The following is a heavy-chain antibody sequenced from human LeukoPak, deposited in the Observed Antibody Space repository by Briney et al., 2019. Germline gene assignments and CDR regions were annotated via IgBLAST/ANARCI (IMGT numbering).Heavy chain of an antibody. CDR2: RNQDGSKA. D-gene: IGHD5-24*01. CDR1: GFTYSNYW. J-gene: IGHJ4*02. Sequence: PGGSLRLSCAASGFTYSNYWMTWVRQAPGKGLEWVAHRNQDGSKAYYMDSVKARFTVSRDNAENSVSLHMNSLRAEDTAVYYCVRDGGVDGYDLLDYWGQGSLVTVSS. CDR3: VRDGGVDGYDLLDY. V-gene: IGHV3-7*01.